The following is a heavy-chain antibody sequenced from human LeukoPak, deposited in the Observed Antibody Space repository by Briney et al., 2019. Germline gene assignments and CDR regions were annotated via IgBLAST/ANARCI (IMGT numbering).Heavy chain of an antibody. CDR2: IYTSGST. J-gene: IGHJ3*02. V-gene: IGHV4-61*02. Sequence: PSQTLSLTCTVSGGSIGSGSYYWRWIRQPPGKVLEWIGRIYTSGSTDYNPSLKSRVTISVDTSQNQFSLKLSSVAAADTAVYYCASYGSGSYAFDIWGQGTMVTVSS. D-gene: IGHD3-10*01. CDR1: GGSIGSGSYY. CDR3: ASYGSGSYAFDI.